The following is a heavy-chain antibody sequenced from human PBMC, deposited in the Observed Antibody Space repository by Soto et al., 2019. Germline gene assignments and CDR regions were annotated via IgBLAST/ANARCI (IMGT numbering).Heavy chain of an antibody. CDR3: ARGVYSSSWPTVKTGQYYFDY. D-gene: IGHD6-13*01. CDR1: GFTFSSYS. V-gene: IGHV3-21*01. Sequence: GALRLSCAASGFTFSSYSMNWVRQAPGKGLEWVSSISSSSSYIYYADSVKGRFTISRDNAKNSLYLQMNSLRAEDTAVYYCARGVYSSSWPTVKTGQYYFDYWGQGTLVTVSS. CDR2: ISSSSSYI. J-gene: IGHJ4*02.